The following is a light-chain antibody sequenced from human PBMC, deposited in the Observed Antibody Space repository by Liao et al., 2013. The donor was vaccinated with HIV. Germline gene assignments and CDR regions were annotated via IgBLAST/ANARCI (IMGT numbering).Light chain of an antibody. J-gene: IGLJ1*01. V-gene: IGLV3-21*04. Sequence: SYVLTQPPSVSVAPGKTATITCGGNNIGSKAVHWYQQRPGQAPVLVMFYDHDRPSGIPERFSGFNSGNTATLTISRVEAGDEADYYCQVWDSSSDHVFGTGTKVTVL. CDR3: QVWDSSSDHV. CDR1: NIGSKA. CDR2: YDH.